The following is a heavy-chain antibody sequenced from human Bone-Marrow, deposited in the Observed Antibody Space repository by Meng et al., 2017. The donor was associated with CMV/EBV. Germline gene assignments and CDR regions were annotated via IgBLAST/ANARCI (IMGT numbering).Heavy chain of an antibody. Sequence: ASVKVSCKASGYTFTGYYMHWVRQAPGQGLEWMGWINPNSGGTNYAQKFQGRVTKTRDTSISTAYMELSRLRSDDTAVYYCTGYSSSWSRGYYYYYGMDVWGQGTTVTVSS. CDR1: GYTFTGYY. CDR3: TGYSSSWSRGYYYYYGMDV. D-gene: IGHD6-13*01. J-gene: IGHJ6*02. CDR2: INPNSGGT. V-gene: IGHV1-2*02.